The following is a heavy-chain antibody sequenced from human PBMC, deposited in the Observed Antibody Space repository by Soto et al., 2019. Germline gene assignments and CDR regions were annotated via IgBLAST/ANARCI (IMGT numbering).Heavy chain of an antibody. CDR1: GYTFTSYG. CDR2: ISAYNGNT. CDR3: ARDQGDVDTAMVHTPDY. Sequence: GASVKVSCKASGYTFTSYGISWVRQAPGQGLEWMGWISAYNGNTNYAQKLQGRVTMTTDTSTSTAYMELRSLRSDDTAVYYCARDQGDVDTAMVHTPDYWGQGTLVPVSS. D-gene: IGHD5-18*01. V-gene: IGHV1-18*04. J-gene: IGHJ4*02.